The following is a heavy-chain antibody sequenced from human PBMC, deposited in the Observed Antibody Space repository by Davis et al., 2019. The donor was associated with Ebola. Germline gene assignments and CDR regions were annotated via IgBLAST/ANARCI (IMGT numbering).Heavy chain of an antibody. CDR1: GFIFHTYA. CDR3: ARITVGPEMKYYDFWSGQLHDAFDI. J-gene: IGHJ3*02. Sequence: GESLKISCAASGFIFHTYAMSWVRQAPGKGLEWVSTISSGGGSTYYADSVKGRFTISRDNSKNTLYLQMNSLRDDDTAVYYCARITVGPEMKYYDFWSGQLHDAFDIWGQGTMVTVSS. CDR2: ISSGGGST. D-gene: IGHD3-3*01. V-gene: IGHV3-23*01.